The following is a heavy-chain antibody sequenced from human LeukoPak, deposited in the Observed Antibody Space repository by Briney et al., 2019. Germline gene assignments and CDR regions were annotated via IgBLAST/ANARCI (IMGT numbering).Heavy chain of an antibody. CDR1: GFTFSSYG. J-gene: IGHJ4*02. CDR3: APQLRYYFDY. D-gene: IGHD2-2*01. V-gene: IGHV3-30*02. CDR2: IRYDGSNK. Sequence: QPGGSLRLSCAASGFTFSSYGMHWVRQAPGKGLEWVAFIRYDGSNKYYADSVKGRFTISRDNSKNTLYLQMNSLRAEDTAVYYCAPQLRYYFDYCGQGTLVTVSS.